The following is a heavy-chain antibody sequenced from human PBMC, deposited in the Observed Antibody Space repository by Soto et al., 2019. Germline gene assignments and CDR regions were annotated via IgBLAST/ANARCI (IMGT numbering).Heavy chain of an antibody. V-gene: IGHV3-74*03. CDR2: INTDGSVA. Sequence: LRLSCAASGLTFRSYWMHWVRQAPGKGLVWVSRINTDGSVAMYVDSVKGRFTISRDNAKNTLFLHMNSLRAEDTAVYYCVRDMPLWRPDSWGQATLVTVSS. CDR3: VRDMPLWRPDS. J-gene: IGHJ4*02. D-gene: IGHD2-2*01. CDR1: GLTFRSYW.